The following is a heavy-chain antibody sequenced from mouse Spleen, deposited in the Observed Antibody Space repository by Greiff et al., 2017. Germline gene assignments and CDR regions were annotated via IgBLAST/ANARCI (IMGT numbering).Heavy chain of an antibody. CDR2: INPNNGGT. CDR1: GYTFTDYN. J-gene: IGHJ2*01. CDR3: ARKDYYDGSLLFDY. Sequence: SGPELVKPGASVKMSCKASGYTFTDYNMDWVKQSHGKSLEWIGDINPNNGGTIYNQKFKGKATLTVDKSSSTAYMELRSLTSEDTAVYYCARKDYYDGSLLFDYWGQGTTLTVSS. V-gene: IGHV1-18*01. D-gene: IGHD1-1*01.